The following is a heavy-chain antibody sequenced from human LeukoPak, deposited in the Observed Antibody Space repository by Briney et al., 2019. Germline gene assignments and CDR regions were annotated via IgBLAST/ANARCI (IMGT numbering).Heavy chain of an antibody. Sequence: PSETLSLTCTVSGGSISSYYWSWLRQPPGKGLEWIGYIYYSGSTNYNPSLKSRVTISVDTSKNQFSLKLSSVTAADTAVYYCARGLYSSSSDWFDPWGQETLVTVSS. CDR2: IYYSGST. CDR3: ARGLYSSSSDWFDP. D-gene: IGHD6-6*01. V-gene: IGHV4-59*12. J-gene: IGHJ5*02. CDR1: GGSISSYY.